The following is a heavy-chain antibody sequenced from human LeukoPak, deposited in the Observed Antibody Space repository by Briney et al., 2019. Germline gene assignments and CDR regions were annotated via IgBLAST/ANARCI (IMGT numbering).Heavy chain of an antibody. V-gene: IGHV3-7*01. CDR3: ARDPSDTAMVTPFDY. J-gene: IGHJ4*02. CDR1: GFTFSRYW. Sequence: QSGGSLRLSCAASGFTFSRYWMTWVRQAPGKGLEWVANIKQDGSEKDYVDSVKGRFTISRDNAKNSLYLQMNSLRAEDTAVYYCARDPSDTAMVTPFDYWGQGTLVTVSS. D-gene: IGHD5-18*01. CDR2: IKQDGSEK.